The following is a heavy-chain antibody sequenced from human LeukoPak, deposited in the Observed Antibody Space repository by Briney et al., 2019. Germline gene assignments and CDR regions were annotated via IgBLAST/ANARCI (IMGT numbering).Heavy chain of an antibody. CDR3: ARAGDIVGATYWFDP. CDR2: IYHSGST. V-gene: IGHV4-30-2*01. Sequence: PSETLSLTCAVSGGSISSGGYSWSWIRQPPGKGLEWIGYIYHSGSTYYSPSLKSRVTISVDRSKNQFSLKLSSVTAADTAVYYCARAGDIVGATYWFDPWGQGTLVTVSS. J-gene: IGHJ5*02. CDR1: GGSISSGGYS. D-gene: IGHD1-26*01.